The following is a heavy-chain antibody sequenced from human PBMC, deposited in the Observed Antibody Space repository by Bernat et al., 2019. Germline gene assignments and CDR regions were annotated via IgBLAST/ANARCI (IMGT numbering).Heavy chain of an antibody. V-gene: IGHV4-34*01. Sequence: QVQLQQWGAGLLKPSETLSLTCAVYGGSFSGYYWSWIRQPPGKGLEWIGEINHSGSTNYHPSLKSRVTISVDTYKNQFSLKLSSVTAADTAVYYCARGGIWYEYYYYYMDVWGKGTTVTVSS. D-gene: IGHD6-13*01. CDR3: ARGGIWYEYYYYYMDV. CDR2: INHSGST. J-gene: IGHJ6*03. CDR1: GGSFSGYY.